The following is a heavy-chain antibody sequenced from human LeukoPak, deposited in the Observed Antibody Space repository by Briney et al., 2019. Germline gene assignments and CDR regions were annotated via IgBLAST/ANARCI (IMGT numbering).Heavy chain of an antibody. CDR3: ARGGAPGFYFDY. CDR2: IYSGDNT. J-gene: IGHJ4*02. CDR1: GLTVSSNY. D-gene: IGHD3-10*01. Sequence: GGSLRLSCAASGLTVSSNYMSWVRQAPGKGLEWVSVIYSGDNTYYADSVKGRFTISRDISKNTLYLQMNSLRAEDTAIYYCARGGAPGFYFDYWGQGTLVFVSS. V-gene: IGHV3-66*01.